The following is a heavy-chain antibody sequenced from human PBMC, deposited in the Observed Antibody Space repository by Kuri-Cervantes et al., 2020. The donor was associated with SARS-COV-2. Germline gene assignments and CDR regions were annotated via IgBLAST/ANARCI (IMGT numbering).Heavy chain of an antibody. CDR1: GFTFSSYE. V-gene: IGHV3-48*03. CDR3: ARPPANNYYMDD. CDR2: ISSSGSTI. J-gene: IGHJ6*03. D-gene: IGHD2/OR15-2a*01. Sequence: GGSLRLSCAASGFTFSSYEMHWVRQAPGKGLVWVSYISSSGSTIYYADSVKGRFTISRDNAKNSLYLHMNSLRPEDTAVYYCARPPANNYYMDDWGKGTPVTVSS.